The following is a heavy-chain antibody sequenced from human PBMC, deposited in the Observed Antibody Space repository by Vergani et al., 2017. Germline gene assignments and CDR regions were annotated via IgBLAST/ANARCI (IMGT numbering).Heavy chain of an antibody. CDR2: ISSSSSYI. V-gene: IGHV3-21*01. Sequence: EVQLVESGGGLVKPGGSLRLSCAASGFTFSSYSMNWVRQAPGKGLEWVSSISSSSSYIYYADSVKGRFTISRDNAKNSLYLQMNSLRAEDTAVYYCAREGYGSGIATPGAFDIWGQGTMVTVSS. D-gene: IGHD3-10*01. J-gene: IGHJ3*02. CDR3: AREGYGSGIATPGAFDI. CDR1: GFTFSSYS.